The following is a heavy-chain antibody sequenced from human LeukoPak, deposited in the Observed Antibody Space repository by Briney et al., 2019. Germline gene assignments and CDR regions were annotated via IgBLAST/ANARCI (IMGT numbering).Heavy chain of an antibody. Sequence: GGSLRLSCAASGFTFSSYAMHWVRQAPGKGLEWVAVISYDGSNKYYADSVKGRFTISRDNSKNTLFLQMNSLRAEDTAVYYCARDRGSMVDPFDYWGQGTLVTVSS. CDR3: ARDRGSMVDPFDY. D-gene: IGHD3-10*01. V-gene: IGHV3-30-3*01. J-gene: IGHJ4*02. CDR2: ISYDGSNK. CDR1: GFTFSSYA.